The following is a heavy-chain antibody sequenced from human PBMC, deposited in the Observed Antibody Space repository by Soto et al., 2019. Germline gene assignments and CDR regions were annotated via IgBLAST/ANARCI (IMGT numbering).Heavy chain of an antibody. Sequence: QVQLVQSGAEVKKPGSSVNVSCKTSGGTFGNSAVTGVRQAPGQGLEWLGGIVPMFGTANYAQKLQGRVTSTADESTITADMELNSLTTDDTAVYYCARDGDPQSAFWSGPLGGGRFDPWGQGTLVTVSS. CDR3: ARDGDPQSAFWSGPLGGGRFDP. CDR1: GGTFGNSA. J-gene: IGHJ5*02. D-gene: IGHD3-3*01. V-gene: IGHV1-69*12. CDR2: IVPMFGTA.